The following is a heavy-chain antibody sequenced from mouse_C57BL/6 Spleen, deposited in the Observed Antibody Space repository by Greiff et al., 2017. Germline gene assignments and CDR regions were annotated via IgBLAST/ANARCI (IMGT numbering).Heavy chain of an antibody. J-gene: IGHJ2*01. CDR1: GYTFTSYW. D-gene: IGHD2-3*01. V-gene: IGHV1-7*01. CDR2: IHPSSGYT. Sequence: QVQLQQSGAELAKPGASVKLSCKASGYTFTSYWMHWVKQRPGQGLEWIGYIHPSSGYTKYNQKFKDKATLTADKSSSTAYMQLSSLTYEDSAVYYCARRGDGYSHYFDYWGQGTTLTVSS. CDR3: ARRGDGYSHYFDY.